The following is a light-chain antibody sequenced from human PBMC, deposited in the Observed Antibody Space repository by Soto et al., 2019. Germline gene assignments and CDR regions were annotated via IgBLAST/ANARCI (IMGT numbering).Light chain of an antibody. Sequence: QAALTQPPSVSGSPGQSVAISCTGTSSDVGSSNGVSWYQQPPGTAPKLMIYDVSNRPSGVPDRFSGSKSGNTASLTISGLQAEDEADYYCSSYTSSSTYVFGSGTKVTVL. CDR2: DVS. V-gene: IGLV2-18*02. J-gene: IGLJ1*01. CDR1: SSDVGSSNG. CDR3: SSYTSSSTYV.